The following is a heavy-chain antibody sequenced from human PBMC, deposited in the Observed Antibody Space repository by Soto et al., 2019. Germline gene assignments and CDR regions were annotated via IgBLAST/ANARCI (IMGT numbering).Heavy chain of an antibody. V-gene: IGHV3-30-3*01. D-gene: IGHD1-26*01. J-gene: IGHJ6*02. CDR2: ISYDGSNK. Sequence: PGGSLRLSCAASGFTFSSYAMHWVRQAPGKGLEWVAVISYDGSNKYYADSVKGRFTISRDNSKNTLYLQMNSLRAEDTAVHYCARDSPPWELLGSDHYYYYYGMDVWGQGTTVTVSS. CDR3: ARDSPPWELLGSDHYYYYYGMDV. CDR1: GFTFSSYA.